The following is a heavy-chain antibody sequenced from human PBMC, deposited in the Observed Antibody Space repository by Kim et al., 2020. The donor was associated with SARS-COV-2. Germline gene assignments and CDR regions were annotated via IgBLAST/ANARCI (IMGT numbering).Heavy chain of an antibody. D-gene: IGHD6-6*01. CDR1: GFTFDDYA. CDR2: ISWNSGSI. Sequence: GGSLRLSCAASGFTFDDYAMHWVRQAPGKGLEWVSGISWNSGSIGYADSVKGRFTISRDNAKNSLYLQMNSLRAEDTALYYCAKDTGGSSSWDDAFDIWGQVTMVTVSS. J-gene: IGHJ3*02. V-gene: IGHV3-9*01. CDR3: AKDTGGSSSWDDAFDI.